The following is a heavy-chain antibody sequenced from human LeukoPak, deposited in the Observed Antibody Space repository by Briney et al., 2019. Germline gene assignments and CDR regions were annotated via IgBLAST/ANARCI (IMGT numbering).Heavy chain of an antibody. J-gene: IGHJ5*01. Sequence: PSETLSLTCSVSGGSINNYYWTWIRQPPGKGLEWVGYIFEIGNTNYNPSLKSRVTESLETSKNQFSLRLNSVTAADTAVYYCARGMMPDWFDFWGQGTLVTVSS. CDR1: GGSINNYY. CDR3: ARGMMPDWFDF. V-gene: IGHV4-59*01. CDR2: IFEIGNT. D-gene: IGHD2-2*01.